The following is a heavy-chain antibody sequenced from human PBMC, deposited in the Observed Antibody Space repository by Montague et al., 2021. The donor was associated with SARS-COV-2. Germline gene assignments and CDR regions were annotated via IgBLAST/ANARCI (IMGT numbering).Heavy chain of an antibody. Sequence: SETLSLTCAVSGGSISSSNWWSWVRQPPGKGLEWIGEIYHSGSTNYNPSLKSRVTISVDKSKNQFSLKLSSVTAADTAVYYCAREPHYYGSGSYYGGFDYWGRGTLVTVSS. CDR1: GGSISSSNW. CDR3: AREPHYYGSGSYYGGFDY. D-gene: IGHD3-10*01. V-gene: IGHV4-4*02. J-gene: IGHJ4*02. CDR2: IYHSGST.